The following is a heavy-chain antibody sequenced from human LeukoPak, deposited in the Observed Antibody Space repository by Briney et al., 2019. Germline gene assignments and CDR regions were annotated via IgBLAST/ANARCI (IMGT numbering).Heavy chain of an antibody. D-gene: IGHD6-13*01. CDR2: IYYSGST. V-gene: IGHV4-39*01. J-gene: IGHJ4*02. Sequence: SETLSLTCTVSGGSISSSSYYWCWIRQPPGKGLEWIGGIYYSGSTYYNPSLKSRVTISVDTSKNQFSLKLSSVTAADTAVYYCARHGTYSIAAAGFDYWGQGTLVTVSS. CDR1: GGSISSSSYY. CDR3: ARHGTYSIAAAGFDY.